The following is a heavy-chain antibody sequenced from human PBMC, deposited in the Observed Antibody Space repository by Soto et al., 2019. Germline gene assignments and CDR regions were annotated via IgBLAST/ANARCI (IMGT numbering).Heavy chain of an antibody. CDR3: AKGMKGSGVYFDY. CDR2: ISYDGSDK. V-gene: IGHV3-30*18. J-gene: IGHJ4*02. D-gene: IGHD3-10*01. CDR1: GFTFSSYG. Sequence: QVQLVESGGGVVQPGRSLRLSCAASGFTFSSYGMHWVSQAPGKGLEWVAVISYDGSDKNYADSVKGRFTNSRDNSKNTLYLQMNSLRAEDTAVYYSAKGMKGSGVYFDYWGQGTLVTVSS.